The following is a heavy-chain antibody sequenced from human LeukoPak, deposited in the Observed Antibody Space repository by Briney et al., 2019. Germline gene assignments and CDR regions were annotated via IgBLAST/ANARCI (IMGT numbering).Heavy chain of an antibody. D-gene: IGHD3-10*01. J-gene: IGHJ6*02. CDR3: ARDPGYYGSGDCYYYYGMDV. Sequence: PGGSLRLSCAASGFTFSSYAMHWVRQAPGKGLEWVAVISYDGSNKYYADSVKGRFTISRDNSKNTLYLQMNSLKAEDTAVYYCARDPGYYGSGDCYYYYGMDVWGQGTTVTVSS. CDR2: ISYDGSNK. CDR1: GFTFSSYA. V-gene: IGHV3-30-3*01.